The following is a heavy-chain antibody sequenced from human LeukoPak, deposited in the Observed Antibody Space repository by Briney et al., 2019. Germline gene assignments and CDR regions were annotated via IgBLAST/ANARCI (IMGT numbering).Heavy chain of an antibody. CDR2: ISWNSGNI. V-gene: IGHV3-9*01. CDR3: AKDFGFWSGYNKGPLDY. J-gene: IGHJ4*02. D-gene: IGHD3-3*01. Sequence: SGGSLRLSCAASGFNFDDYAMYWVRQAPGKGLEWVSGISWNSGNIGNANSVKGRFTISRDNTKNSLYLQMNSLRAEDTALYYCAKDFGFWSGYNKGPLDYWGQGTLVTVSS. CDR1: GFNFDDYA.